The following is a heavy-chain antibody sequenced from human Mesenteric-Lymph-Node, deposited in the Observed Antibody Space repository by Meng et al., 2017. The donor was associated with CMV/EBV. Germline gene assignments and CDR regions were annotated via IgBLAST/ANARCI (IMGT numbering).Heavy chain of an antibody. Sequence: GESLKISCAASGFTFSSYWMSWVRQAPGKGLEWVANIKQDGTEKFYVDSVKGRFSISRDNAKNLLFLDMNTLAADDTAVYYCARDSPQTGNRRDYWGQGTLVTVSS. J-gene: IGHJ4*02. CDR3: ARDSPQTGNRRDY. D-gene: IGHD1-14*01. CDR1: GFTFSSYW. CDR2: IKQDGTEK. V-gene: IGHV3-7*01.